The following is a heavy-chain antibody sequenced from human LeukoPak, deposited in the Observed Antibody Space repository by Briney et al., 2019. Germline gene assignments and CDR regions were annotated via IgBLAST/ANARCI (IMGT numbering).Heavy chain of an antibody. Sequence: SETLSLTCAVYGGSFSGYYWSWIRQPPGKGLEWIGEINHSGSTNYNPSLKSRVTISVDTSKNQFSLKLSSVTAADTAVYYCARRAYYYDSSGYLSYWGQGTLVTVSS. J-gene: IGHJ4*02. CDR1: GGSFSGYY. D-gene: IGHD3-22*01. V-gene: IGHV4-34*01. CDR2: INHSGST. CDR3: ARRAYYYDSSGYLSY.